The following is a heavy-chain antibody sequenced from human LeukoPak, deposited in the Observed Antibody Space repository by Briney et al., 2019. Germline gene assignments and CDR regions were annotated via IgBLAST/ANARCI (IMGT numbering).Heavy chain of an antibody. D-gene: IGHD3-22*01. CDR3: AKDLGYYDSSGYYTNWFDP. Sequence: GGSLRLSCAASGFTFSSYAMSWVRQAPGKELEWVSAISGSGGSTYYADSVKGRFTISRDNSKNTLYLQMNSLRAEDTAVYYCAKDLGYYDSSGYYTNWFDPWGQGTLVTVSS. CDR2: ISGSGGST. V-gene: IGHV3-23*01. CDR1: GFTFSSYA. J-gene: IGHJ5*02.